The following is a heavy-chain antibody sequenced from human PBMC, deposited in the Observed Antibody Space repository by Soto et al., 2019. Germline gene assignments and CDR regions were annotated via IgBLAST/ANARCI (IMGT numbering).Heavy chain of an antibody. J-gene: IGHJ4*02. Sequence: ASVKVSFKASGYTFTDYGITWLRQAPGQGLEWMGWISAYTGNTNYAQRVQGRVTMSTDTSTSTAYLELRSLRSDDTAVYYCARGPESRSTAYFDYWGQGTLVTVSS. CDR1: GYTFTDYG. CDR2: ISAYTGNT. D-gene: IGHD1-26*01. V-gene: IGHV1-18*01. CDR3: ARGPESRSTAYFDY.